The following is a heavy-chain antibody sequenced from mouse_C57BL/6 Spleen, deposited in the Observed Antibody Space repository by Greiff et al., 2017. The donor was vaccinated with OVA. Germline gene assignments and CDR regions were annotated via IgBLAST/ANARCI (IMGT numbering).Heavy chain of an antibody. Sequence: QVQLQQPGAELVKPGASVKLSCKASGYTFTSYWMHWVKQRPGRGLEWIGRIDPNSGGTKYNEKFKSKATLTVAKTSSTAYMQLSSLTSADSAVYYCAGWIYYDYDERAGYLDVWGKGTTVTVSS. CDR1: GYTFTSYW. J-gene: IGHJ1*03. D-gene: IGHD2-4*01. CDR2: IDPNSGGT. CDR3: AGWIYYDYDERAGYLDV. V-gene: IGHV1-72*01.